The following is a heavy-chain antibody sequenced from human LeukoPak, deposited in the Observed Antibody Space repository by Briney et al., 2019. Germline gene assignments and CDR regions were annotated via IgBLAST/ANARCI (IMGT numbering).Heavy chain of an antibody. CDR3: ARDSGDSSGYYLAGGGPFDY. V-gene: IGHV1-69*04. Sequence: GASVKVSCKASGGTFSSYTISWVRQAPGQGLEWMGRIIPILGIANYAQKFQGRVTITADKSTSTAYMELSSLRSEDTAVYYYARDSGDSSGYYLAGGGPFDYWGQGTLVTVSS. CDR1: GGTFSSYT. J-gene: IGHJ4*02. CDR2: IIPILGIA. D-gene: IGHD3-22*01.